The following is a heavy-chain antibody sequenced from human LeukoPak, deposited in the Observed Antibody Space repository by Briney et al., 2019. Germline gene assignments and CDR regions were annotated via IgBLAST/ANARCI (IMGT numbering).Heavy chain of an antibody. J-gene: IGHJ6*02. D-gene: IGHD2-15*01. CDR1: GFTFSSYW. Sequence: GGSLRLSCVASGFTFSSYWMHWVRQAPGKGLVWVSRINSDGSSTSYADSVKGRFTISRDNAKNTLYLQMNSLRAEDTAVYYCARGPPSSYCSGGSCYYYYYGMDLWGRGTTVTVSS. V-gene: IGHV3-74*01. CDR2: INSDGSST. CDR3: ARGPPSSYCSGGSCYYYYYGMDL.